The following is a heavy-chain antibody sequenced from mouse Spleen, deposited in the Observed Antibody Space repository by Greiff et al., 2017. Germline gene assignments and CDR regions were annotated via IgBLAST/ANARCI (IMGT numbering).Heavy chain of an antibody. J-gene: IGHJ4*01. D-gene: IGHD2-10*01. CDR1: GYSITSGYY. Sequence: EVKLMESGPGLVKPSQSLSLTCSVTGYSITSGYYWNWIRQFPGNKLEWMGYISYDGSNNYNPSLKNRISITRDTSKNQFFLKLNSVTTEDTATYYCARASPFYGNYRDYYAMDYWGQGTSVTVSS. CDR3: ARASPFYGNYRDYYAMDY. V-gene: IGHV3-6*01. CDR2: ISYDGSN.